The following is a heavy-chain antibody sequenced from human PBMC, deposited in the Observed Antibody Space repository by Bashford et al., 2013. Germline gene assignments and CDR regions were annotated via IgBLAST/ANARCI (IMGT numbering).Heavy chain of an antibody. CDR2: IKTDGSST. Sequence: VRQAPGKGLVWVSRIKTDGSSTNYADSVKGRFTISRDNAKNTLYLQMNSLRAEDTAVYYVCEGTSSYAMDVWGQGTTVTVSS. CDR3: CEGTSSYAMDV. J-gene: IGHJ6*02. D-gene: IGHD2-2*01. V-gene: IGHV3-74*01.